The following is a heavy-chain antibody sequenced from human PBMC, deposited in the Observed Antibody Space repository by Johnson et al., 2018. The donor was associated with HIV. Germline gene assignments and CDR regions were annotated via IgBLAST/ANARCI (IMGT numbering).Heavy chain of an antibody. Sequence: VQLVESGGGLVQPGGSLRLSCAASGFTFSSYAMSWVRQAPGKGREWVSAISGSGGSTYYADSVKGRFTISRDNSKNTLYLQMKSLRAEDTAMYYCTTDWPLRDLDVLFRGAFDIGGQGTMVTGAS. CDR1: GFTFSSYA. D-gene: IGHD3-9*01. CDR2: ISGSGGST. J-gene: IGHJ3*02. CDR3: TTDWPLRDLDVLFRGAFDI. V-gene: IGHV3-23*04.